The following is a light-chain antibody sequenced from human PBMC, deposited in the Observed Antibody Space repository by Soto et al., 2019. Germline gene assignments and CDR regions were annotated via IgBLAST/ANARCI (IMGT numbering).Light chain of an antibody. CDR3: QQSYSMPYA. CDR2: AAS. Sequence: DIQMTQSPSSLSASVGDRVTITCRASQTTNNYLNWYQLKPGKAPKLLIYAASTLQTGVPSRFTGSGSGTDFTLTIISMQTQDSAHYFCQQSYSMPYAFCPGTKVDIK. V-gene: IGKV1-39*01. CDR1: QTTNNY. J-gene: IGKJ2*01.